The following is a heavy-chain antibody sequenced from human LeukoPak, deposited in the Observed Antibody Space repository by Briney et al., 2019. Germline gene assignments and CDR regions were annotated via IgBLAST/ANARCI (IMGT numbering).Heavy chain of an antibody. D-gene: IGHD6-6*01. V-gene: IGHV3-30*02. Sequence: GGSLRLSCAASGFTFSSYGMHWVRQAPGKGPEWEAFIRYDGSNKYYADSVKGRFTISRDNSKNTLYLQMNSLRAEDTAVYYCAKETNIAARPIYDYWGQGTLVTVSS. J-gene: IGHJ4*02. CDR3: AKETNIAARPIYDY. CDR1: GFTFSSYG. CDR2: IRYDGSNK.